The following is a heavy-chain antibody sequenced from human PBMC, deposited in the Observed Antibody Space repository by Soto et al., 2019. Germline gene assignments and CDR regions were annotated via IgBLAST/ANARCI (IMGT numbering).Heavy chain of an antibody. D-gene: IGHD3-3*01. Sequence: RGSLRLSCAASGFTFSRYWMSWVRQAPGKGLEWVANIKQDGSEKYYVDSVKGRFTISRDNAKNSLYLQMNSLRAEDTAVYYCARVRMRSYDFWRGYYPYYYYGMDVWGQGTTVTVSS. CDR2: IKQDGSEK. J-gene: IGHJ6*02. V-gene: IGHV3-7*01. CDR1: GFTFSRYW. CDR3: ARVRMRSYDFWRGYYPYYYYGMDV.